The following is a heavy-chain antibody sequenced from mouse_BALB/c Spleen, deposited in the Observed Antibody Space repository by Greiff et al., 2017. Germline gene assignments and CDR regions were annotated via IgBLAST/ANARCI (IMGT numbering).Heavy chain of an antibody. D-gene: IGHD1-1*01. CDR2: INPSTGYT. J-gene: IGHJ4*01. V-gene: IGHV1-7*01. CDR3: ARQTHYYGSSSYLYYYAMDY. Sequence: QVQLQQSGAELAKPGASVKMSCKASGYTFTSYWMHWVKQRPGQGLEWIGYINPSTGYTEYNQKFKDKATLTADKSSSTAYMQLSSLTSEDSAVYYCARQTHYYGSSSYLYYYAMDYWGQGTSVTVSS. CDR1: GYTFTSYW.